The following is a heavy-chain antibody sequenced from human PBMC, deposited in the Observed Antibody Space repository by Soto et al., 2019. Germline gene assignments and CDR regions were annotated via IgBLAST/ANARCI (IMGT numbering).Heavy chain of an antibody. CDR3: ATSYGSGYRAFDY. Sequence: QVQLVQSGAEVKRPGSSVKVSCKASGATFSFYSINWVRQAPGLGLEWMGRVNPILSLSNYAQRFQGRVTITADKSTSTAYMVISSLRSEDTAIYYCATSYGSGYRAFDYWGQGAQVIVSS. V-gene: IGHV1-69*02. CDR2: VNPILSLS. D-gene: IGHD3-10*01. CDR1: GATFSFYS. J-gene: IGHJ4*02.